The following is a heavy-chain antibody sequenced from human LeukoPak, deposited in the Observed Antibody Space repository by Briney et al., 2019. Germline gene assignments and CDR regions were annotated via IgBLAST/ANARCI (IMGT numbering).Heavy chain of an antibody. J-gene: IGHJ4*02. CDR3: AKETYSSGWYPYYDY. CDR1: GFTFSSYA. CDR2: ISGSGGST. V-gene: IGHV3-23*01. D-gene: IGHD6-19*01. Sequence: GGSLRLSCVASGFTFSSYAMSWVRQAPGKGLEWVSGISGSGGSTYYADSVKGRFTISRDNSKNTLFLQMNSLRAEDTAVYYCAKETYSSGWYPYYDYWGQGTLVTVSS.